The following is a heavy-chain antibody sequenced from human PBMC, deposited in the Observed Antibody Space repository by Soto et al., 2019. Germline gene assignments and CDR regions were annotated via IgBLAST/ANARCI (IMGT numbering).Heavy chain of an antibody. Sequence: GESLKISCKGSGYSFTSYWIGWVRQMPGKGLEWMGIIYPGDSDTRYSPSFQGQVTISADKSISTAYLQWSSLKASDTAMYYCARLRGTHLVVAATPTWFDPWGQGTLVTVSS. CDR2: IYPGDSDT. CDR3: ARLRGTHLVVAATPTWFDP. CDR1: GYSFTSYW. V-gene: IGHV5-51*01. J-gene: IGHJ5*02. D-gene: IGHD2-15*01.